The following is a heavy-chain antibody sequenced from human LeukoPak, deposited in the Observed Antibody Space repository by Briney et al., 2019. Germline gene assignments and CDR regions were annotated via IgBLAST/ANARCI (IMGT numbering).Heavy chain of an antibody. V-gene: IGHV3-23*01. CDR2: ISGSGGST. Sequence: GGSLRLSCAASGFTFSSYAMSWVRQAPGKGLEWVSAISGSGGSTYYADSVKGRFTISRDNSKNTLYLQMNSLRAEDTAVYYCAKVFGDIVVVPAAEFDYWGQGTLVTVSS. CDR1: GFTFSSYA. CDR3: AKVFGDIVVVPAAEFDY. D-gene: IGHD2-2*01. J-gene: IGHJ4*02.